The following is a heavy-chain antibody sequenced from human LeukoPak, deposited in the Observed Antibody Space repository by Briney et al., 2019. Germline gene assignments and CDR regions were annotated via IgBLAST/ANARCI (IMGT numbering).Heavy chain of an antibody. CDR1: GYTFTSYG. D-gene: IGHD2-2*01. J-gene: IGHJ4*02. CDR2: INPNSGGT. V-gene: IGHV1-2*02. CDR3: ANLEIVVVPAASGDY. Sequence: ASVKVSCKTSGYTFTSYGISWVRQAPGQGLEWMGWINPNSGGTNYAQKFQGRVTMTRDTSISTAYMELSRLRSDDTAVYYCANLEIVVVPAASGDYWGQGTLVTVSS.